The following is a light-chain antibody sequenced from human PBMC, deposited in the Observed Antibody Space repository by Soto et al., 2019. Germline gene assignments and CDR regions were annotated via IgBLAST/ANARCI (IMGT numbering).Light chain of an antibody. CDR2: RVS. Sequence: DVVMTQSPLSLPVTLGQPASISCRSSQSLVYSDGNTYLSWFHQRPGQSPRRLIYRVSNRDSGVPARFSGSGSGTEFTLTISSLQSEDFAVYFCQQYADWPKTFGQGTRWIS. CDR3: QQYADWPKT. V-gene: IGKV2-30*01. CDR1: QSLVYSDGNTY. J-gene: IGKJ1*01.